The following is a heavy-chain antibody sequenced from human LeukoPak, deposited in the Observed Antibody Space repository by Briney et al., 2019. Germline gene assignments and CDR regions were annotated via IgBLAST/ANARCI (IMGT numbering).Heavy chain of an antibody. V-gene: IGHV3-48*01. Sequence: GSLRLSCAASGFTLSNAWMNWVRQAPGKGLEWVSYISSSSSTIYYADSVKGRFTISRDNAKDSLYLQMNSLRAEDTAVYYCARDPDSYYYDSSGYYGFDYWGQGTLVTVSS. D-gene: IGHD3-22*01. CDR1: GFTLSNAW. CDR3: ARDPDSYYYDSSGYYGFDY. CDR2: ISSSSSTI. J-gene: IGHJ4*02.